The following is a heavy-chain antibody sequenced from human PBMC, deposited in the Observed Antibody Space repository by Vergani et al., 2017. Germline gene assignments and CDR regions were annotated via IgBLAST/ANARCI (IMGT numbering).Heavy chain of an antibody. CDR2: INTNGDYT. CDR3: AKANPRKSGYDYLYYYHAMDV. CDR1: GFSFTTYA. Sequence: EVQLLESGGDLVQPGGSLRLSCAASGFSFTTYAMSWVRQAPGKGLEWVSTINTNGDYTRYGDSVKGRFTISRDNSKSTLYLQMNSLRAEDTAIYYCAKANPRKSGYDYLYYYHAMDVWCQGTTVTVSS. V-gene: IGHV3-23*01. J-gene: IGHJ6*02. D-gene: IGHD5-12*01.